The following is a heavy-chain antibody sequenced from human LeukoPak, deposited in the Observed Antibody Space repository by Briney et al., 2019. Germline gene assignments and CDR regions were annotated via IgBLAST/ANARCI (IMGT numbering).Heavy chain of an antibody. CDR3: ARDPSIAVAGTLDY. V-gene: IGHV3-20*04. CDR2: INWNGGST. CDR1: GFTFDDYG. J-gene: IGHJ4*02. Sequence: PGGSLRLSCAASGFTFDDYGMSWVRQAPGKGLEWVSGINWNGGSTGYADSVKGRFTISRDNAKNSLYLQMNSLRAEDTALYYCARDPSIAVAGTLDYWGQGTLVTVSS. D-gene: IGHD6-19*01.